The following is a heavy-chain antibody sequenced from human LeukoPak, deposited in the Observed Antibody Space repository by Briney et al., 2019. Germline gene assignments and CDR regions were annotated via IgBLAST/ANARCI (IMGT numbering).Heavy chain of an antibody. V-gene: IGHV3-30-3*01. J-gene: IGHJ4*02. CDR2: ISYDGSNK. Sequence: GGSLRLSCAASGFTFSSYAMNWVRQAPGKGLEWVAVISYDGSNKYYADSVKGRFTISRDNSKNTLYLQMNSLRAEDTAVYYCARDGLPQENYYDSSGYYSYFDYWGQGTLVTVSS. D-gene: IGHD3-22*01. CDR3: ARDGLPQENYYDSSGYYSYFDY. CDR1: GFTFSSYA.